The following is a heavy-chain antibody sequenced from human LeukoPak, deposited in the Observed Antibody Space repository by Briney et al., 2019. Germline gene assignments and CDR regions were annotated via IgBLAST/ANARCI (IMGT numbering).Heavy chain of an antibody. CDR2: IYYSGST. D-gene: IGHD3-10*01. V-gene: IGHV4-31*03. J-gene: IGHJ3*02. CDR3: ARALRRFGGAFDI. Sequence: NSSETLSLTRTVSGGSISSGGYYWSWLRQHPGKGLEWIGYIYYSGSTYYNPSLKSRVTISVDTSKNQFSLKLSSVTAADTAVYYCARALRRFGGAFDIWGQGTMVTVSS. CDR1: GGSISSGGYY.